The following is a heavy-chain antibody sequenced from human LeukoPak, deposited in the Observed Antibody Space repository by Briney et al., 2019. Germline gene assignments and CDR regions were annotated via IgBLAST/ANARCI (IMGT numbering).Heavy chain of an antibody. CDR1: GGSISSSGYY. CDR2: IFYSGST. J-gene: IGHJ3*02. Sequence: SETLSLTCTVSGGSISSSGYYWGWIRQPPGKGLEWIGNIFYSGSTYYNPSLKSRVTISVDTSKSQFSLKLNSVTAADTAVYYCARTRSYYYDSRGAFDIWGQGTMVTVSS. V-gene: IGHV4-39*07. CDR3: ARTRSYYYDSRGAFDI. D-gene: IGHD3-22*01.